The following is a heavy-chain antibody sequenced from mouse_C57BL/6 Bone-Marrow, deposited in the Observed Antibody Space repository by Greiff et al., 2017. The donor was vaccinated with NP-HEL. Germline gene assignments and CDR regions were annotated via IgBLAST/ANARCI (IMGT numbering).Heavy chain of an antibody. Sequence: VQLQQPGADLVKPGASVKLSCKASGYTFTSYWMHWVKQRPGRGLEWIGRIDPNSGGTKFNEKVKTKATLTVDKPSSTAYMQLSSLTSEDSAVYYCARYYYGSRGWYFDVWGTGTTVTVSS. CDR1: GYTFTSYW. D-gene: IGHD1-1*01. J-gene: IGHJ1*03. CDR3: ARYYYGSRGWYFDV. V-gene: IGHV1-72*01. CDR2: IDPNSGGT.